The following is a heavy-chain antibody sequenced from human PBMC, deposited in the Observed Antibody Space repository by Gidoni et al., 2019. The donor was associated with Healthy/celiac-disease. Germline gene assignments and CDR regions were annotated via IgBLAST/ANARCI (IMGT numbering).Heavy chain of an antibody. CDR3: ARGDDFWSGYYTDY. Sequence: QVQLVESGGGLVKPGGSLRLSCAASGFPFSDYYVSWIRQAPGKGLEWVSYISSSSSYTNYADSVKGRFTISRDNAKNSLYLQMNSLRAEDTAVYYCARGDDFWSGYYTDYWGQGTLVTVSS. V-gene: IGHV3-11*05. J-gene: IGHJ4*02. D-gene: IGHD3-3*01. CDR2: ISSSSSYT. CDR1: GFPFSDYY.